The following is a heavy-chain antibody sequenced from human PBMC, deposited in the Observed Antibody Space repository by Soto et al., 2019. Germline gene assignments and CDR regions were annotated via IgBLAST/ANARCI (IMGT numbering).Heavy chain of an antibody. D-gene: IGHD6-6*01. CDR3: ARRLGSSGLDY. J-gene: IGHJ4*02. V-gene: IGHV5-10-1*01. Sequence: GESLKISCKGYGYSSTGYWINWVRQMPGKGLEWMGRIDPSDSYINYSPSLQGHVTVSADKSISTAYLQWTSLKASDTAMYYCARRLGSSGLDYWGQGTLVTVSS. CDR1: GYSSTGYW. CDR2: IDPSDSYI.